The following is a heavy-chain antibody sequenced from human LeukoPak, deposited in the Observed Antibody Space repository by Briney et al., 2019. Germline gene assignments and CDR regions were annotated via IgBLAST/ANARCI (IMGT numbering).Heavy chain of an antibody. Sequence: ASVKVSCKASGYTFTSYGISWVRQAPGQGLEWIGWISAYNGNTNYAQKLQGRVTMTTDTSTSTAYMELRSLRSDDTAVYYCARDHIVPNWFDPWGQGTLVTVSS. D-gene: IGHD2-8*01. V-gene: IGHV1-18*01. CDR3: ARDHIVPNWFDP. CDR1: GYTFTSYG. J-gene: IGHJ5*02. CDR2: ISAYNGNT.